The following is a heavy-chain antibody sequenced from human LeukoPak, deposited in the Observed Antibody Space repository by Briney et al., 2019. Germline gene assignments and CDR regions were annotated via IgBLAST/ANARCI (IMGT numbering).Heavy chain of an antibody. D-gene: IGHD1-1*01. J-gene: IGHJ6*02. CDR2: VYYSGST. V-gene: IGHV4-59*08. CDR3: ARHGDWNPGYYCYGMDV. Sequence: SETLSLTCTVSGASISSYYWSWIRQPPGKGLEWIAYVYYSGSTNYNPSLQSRVTISLHTSKNQFSLRLSSVTAADTAVYYCARHGDWNPGYYCYGMDVWGQGTTVTVSS. CDR1: GASISSYY.